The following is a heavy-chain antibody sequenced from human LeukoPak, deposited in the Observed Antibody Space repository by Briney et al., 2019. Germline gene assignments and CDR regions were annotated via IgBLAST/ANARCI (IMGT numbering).Heavy chain of an antibody. V-gene: IGHV3-7*01. CDR1: GFTFSSYW. J-gene: IGHJ4*02. CDR2: IKQDGSEK. Sequence: GGSLRLSCAASGFTFSSYWMSWVRQAPGKGLEWVANIKQDGSEKYYVDSVKGRFTISRDNAKNSLYLLMNSLRAEDTAVYYCARLRYCSGGSCYPGEYCFDYWGQGTLVTVSS. CDR3: ARLRYCSGGSCYPGEYCFDY. D-gene: IGHD2-15*01.